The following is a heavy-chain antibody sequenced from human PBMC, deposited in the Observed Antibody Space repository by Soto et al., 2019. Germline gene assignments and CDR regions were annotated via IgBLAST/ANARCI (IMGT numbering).Heavy chain of an antibody. J-gene: IGHJ4*02. CDR3: AKVVVAATRHSDFDS. CDR2: IYYDEST. D-gene: IGHD2-15*01. CDR1: GGSINSNNYY. V-gene: IGHV4-39*02. Sequence: SETLSLTCTVSGGSINSNNYYWAWIRQPPGKGLAWIASIYYDESTYYDTSLKSRVTISRDTSKNQFSLRLTSMTAADTAVYYCAKVVVAATRHSDFDSWGQGTLGTVSS.